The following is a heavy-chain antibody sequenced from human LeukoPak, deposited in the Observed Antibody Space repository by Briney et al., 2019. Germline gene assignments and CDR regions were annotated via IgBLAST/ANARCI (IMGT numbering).Heavy chain of an antibody. Sequence: GGSLRLSCAASGFTFSSYSMNWVRQAPGKGLEWVSSISSSSSYIYYADSVKGRFTISRDNAKNSLYLQMNSLRAEDTAVYYCARDYLNSASSWYGGEDAFDIWGQGTMVTVSS. CDR3: ARDYLNSASSWYGGEDAFDI. V-gene: IGHV3-21*01. CDR1: GFTFSSYS. J-gene: IGHJ3*02. CDR2: ISSSSSYI. D-gene: IGHD6-13*01.